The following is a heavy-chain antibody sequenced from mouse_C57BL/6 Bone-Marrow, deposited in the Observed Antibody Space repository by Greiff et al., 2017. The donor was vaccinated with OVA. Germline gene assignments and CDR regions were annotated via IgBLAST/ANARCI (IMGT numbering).Heavy chain of an antibody. CDR3: TTWGLLRDYAMDY. Sequence: EVQLQQSGAELVRPGASVKLSCTASGFNIKDDYMHWVKQRPEQGLEWIGWIDPENGDTEYASKFQGKATITADTSSNTAYLQLSSLTSEDTSVYYCTTWGLLRDYAMDYWGQGTSVTVSS. CDR2: IDPENGDT. CDR1: GFNIKDDY. D-gene: IGHD2-3*01. V-gene: IGHV14-4*01. J-gene: IGHJ4*01.